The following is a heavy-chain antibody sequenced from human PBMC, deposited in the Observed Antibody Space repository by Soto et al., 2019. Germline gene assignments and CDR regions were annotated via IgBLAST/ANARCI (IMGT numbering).Heavy chain of an antibody. D-gene: IGHD5-18*01. CDR3: SHGYYQYFEA. CDR1: GVTLTNVW. CDR2: IKSKTDGGTA. Sequence: GGSLRLSCAVSGVTLTNVWMNWVRQAPGKGPEWVGRIKSKTDGGTADYAAPVKGRFTISRDDSENTLYLQMNSLKTEDTAVYYCSHGYYQYFEAWGQGTRVTVSS. J-gene: IGHJ4*02. V-gene: IGHV3-15*07.